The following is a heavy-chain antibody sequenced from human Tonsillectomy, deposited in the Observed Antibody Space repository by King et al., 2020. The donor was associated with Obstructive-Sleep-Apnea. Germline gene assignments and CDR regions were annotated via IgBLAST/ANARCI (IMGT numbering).Heavy chain of an antibody. D-gene: IGHD3-9*01. CDR2: IYYSGST. CDR1: GGSISSSSYY. Sequence: LQLQESGPGLVKPSETLSLTCTVSGGSISSSSYYWGWIRQPPGKGLEWIGSIYYSGSTYYNPSLKSRVTISVDTSKNQFSLKLSSVTAADTAVYYCARVPSYYDILTGYYTGLSYYNGMDVWGQGTTVTVSS. J-gene: IGHJ6*02. CDR3: ARVPSYYDILTGYYTGLSYYNGMDV. V-gene: IGHV4-39*07.